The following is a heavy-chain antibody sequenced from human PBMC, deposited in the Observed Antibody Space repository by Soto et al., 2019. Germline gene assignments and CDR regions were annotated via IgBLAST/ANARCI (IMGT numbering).Heavy chain of an antibody. Sequence: AVECLISYCKVSGCSFTNYGIGWVLQMPGKGLEWMGIIYPGDSYSRYSPSFQGQVTISVDKSISTAYLHWSSLKASDTAMYYCAKVSLAAAGHKQFDYWGQGTLVTVSS. CDR3: AKVSLAAAGHKQFDY. V-gene: IGHV5-51*01. J-gene: IGHJ4*02. CDR1: GCSFTNYG. D-gene: IGHD6-13*01. CDR2: IYPGDSYS.